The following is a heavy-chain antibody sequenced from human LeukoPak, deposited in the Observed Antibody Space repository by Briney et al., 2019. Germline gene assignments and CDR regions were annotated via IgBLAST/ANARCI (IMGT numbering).Heavy chain of an antibody. J-gene: IGHJ4*02. CDR2: INHSGST. Sequence: KPSETLSLTCAVYGGSFSGYYWSWIRQPPGKGLEWIGEINHSGSTNYNPSLKSRVTISVDTSKNQFSLKLSSVTAADTAVCYCAREESHLHSSGYYYALDYWGQGTLVTVSS. D-gene: IGHD3-22*01. V-gene: IGHV4-34*01. CDR1: GGSFSGYY. CDR3: AREESHLHSSGYYYALDY.